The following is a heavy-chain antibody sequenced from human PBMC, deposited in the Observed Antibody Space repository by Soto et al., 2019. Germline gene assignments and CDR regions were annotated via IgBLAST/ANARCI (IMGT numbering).Heavy chain of an antibody. Sequence: EVQLLESGGGLVQPGGSLRLSCAASGFTFSSYAMSWVRQAPGKGLEWVSAISGSGGSTYYADSVKGRFTISRDNSKNTLYLQMNSLRAEDTAVYYCAKPSNKISLAGTGFDYWGQGTLVTVSS. CDR2: ISGSGGST. CDR3: AKPSNKISLAGTGFDY. V-gene: IGHV3-23*01. CDR1: GFTFSSYA. J-gene: IGHJ4*02. D-gene: IGHD6-19*01.